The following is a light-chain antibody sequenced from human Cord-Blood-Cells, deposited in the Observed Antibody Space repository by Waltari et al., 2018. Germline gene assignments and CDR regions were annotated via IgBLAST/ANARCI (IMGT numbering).Light chain of an antibody. CDR1: QSVSSY. V-gene: IGKV3-11*01. Sequence: EIVLTQSPATLSLSPGERATLSCRASQSVSSYLAWYQQQPGQAPRLLIYDASNRATGIPARFSGSGSGTDFTLTISSLEPEDFAVYYCQQRSNWLTFGGGTKVENK. CDR2: DAS. J-gene: IGKJ4*01. CDR3: QQRSNWLT.